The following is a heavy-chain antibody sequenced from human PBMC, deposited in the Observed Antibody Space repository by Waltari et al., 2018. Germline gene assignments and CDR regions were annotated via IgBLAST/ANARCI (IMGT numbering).Heavy chain of an antibody. CDR2: IYHSGRT. CDR3: ARHVYTTLDY. V-gene: IGHV4-38-2*01. Sequence: QVQLQESGPGLVKPSETLSLTCAVSGYSISSGYYWGWIRQPPGKGLEWIGNIYHSGRTYYNPSLKRRVTISVDTSKNQFSLKLSYVTAADTAVYYCARHVYTTLDYWGQGTLVTVSS. J-gene: IGHJ4*02. CDR1: GYSISSGYY. D-gene: IGHD3-16*01.